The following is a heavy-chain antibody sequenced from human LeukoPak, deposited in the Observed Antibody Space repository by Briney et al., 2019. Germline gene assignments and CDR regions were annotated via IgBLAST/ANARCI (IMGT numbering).Heavy chain of an antibody. V-gene: IGHV4-30-4*02. Sequence: PSETLSLTCTVSGGSISSGDYYWSWIRQPPGKGLEWIGYIYYSGSTYYNPSLKSRVTISVDTSKNQFSLKLSSVTAADTAVYYCARPFSSSTAFDIWGQGTMVTVSS. CDR3: ARPFSSSTAFDI. D-gene: IGHD6-6*01. CDR2: IYYSGST. CDR1: GGSISSGDYY. J-gene: IGHJ3*02.